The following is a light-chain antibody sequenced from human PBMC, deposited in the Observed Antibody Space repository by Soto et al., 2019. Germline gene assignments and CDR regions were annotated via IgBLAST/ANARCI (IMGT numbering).Light chain of an antibody. CDR1: SSDVGGYNY. CDR2: EVT. V-gene: IGLV2-8*01. Sequence: QSVLTQPPSASGSPGQSVTISCTGTSSDVGGYNYVSWYQQYPGKAPKLMIYEVTKRPSGVPDRFSGSKSGNTASLTVSGLQAEDEADYHYSSYAGSKNHVVFGGGTKVTVL. CDR3: SSYAGSKNHVV. J-gene: IGLJ2*01.